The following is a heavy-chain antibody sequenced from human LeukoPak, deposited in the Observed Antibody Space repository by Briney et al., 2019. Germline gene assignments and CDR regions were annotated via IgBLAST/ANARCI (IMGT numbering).Heavy chain of an antibody. Sequence: PGGSLRLSCAASGFTFSSYSMNWVRQAPGKGLEWVSAIRGSGGSTYYADSVKGRFTISRDNSKNTLYLQMNSLIVEDTAVYYCAKDLTGGSTRVVPAANPFDPWGQGTLVTVSS. V-gene: IGHV3-23*01. J-gene: IGHJ5*02. D-gene: IGHD2-2*01. CDR2: IRGSGGST. CDR1: GFTFSSYS. CDR3: AKDLTGGSTRVVPAANPFDP.